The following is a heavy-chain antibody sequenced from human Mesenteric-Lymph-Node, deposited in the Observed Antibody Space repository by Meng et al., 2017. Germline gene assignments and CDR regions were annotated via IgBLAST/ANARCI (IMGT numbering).Heavy chain of an antibody. CDR3: ARFQSITMIVESSDAFDI. CDR2: ISSSSSYI. J-gene: IGHJ3*02. CDR1: GFTFSSYS. Sequence: GESLKISCAASGFTFSSYSMNWVRQAPGKGLEWVSSISSSSSYIYYADSVKGRFTISRDNAKNLLYLQMNSLRAEDTAVYYCARFQSITMIVESSDAFDIWGQGTMVTVSS. D-gene: IGHD3-22*01. V-gene: IGHV3-21*01.